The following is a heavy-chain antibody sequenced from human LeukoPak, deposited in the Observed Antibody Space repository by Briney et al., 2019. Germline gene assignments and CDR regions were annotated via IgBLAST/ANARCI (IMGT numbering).Heavy chain of an antibody. Sequence: ASVKVSCKASGYTFTSYGISWVRQAPGQGLEWMGWISAYNGNTNYAQKLQGRVTMTTDTSTSTAYMELRSLRSDDTAVYYCARDGTTVDYYYHYMDVWGKGTTVTVSS. CDR3: ARDGTTVDYYYHYMDV. V-gene: IGHV1-18*01. CDR1: GYTFTSYG. CDR2: ISAYNGNT. J-gene: IGHJ6*03. D-gene: IGHD4-23*01.